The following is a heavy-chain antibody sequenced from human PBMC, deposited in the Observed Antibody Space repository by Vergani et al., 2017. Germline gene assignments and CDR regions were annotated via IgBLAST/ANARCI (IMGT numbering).Heavy chain of an antibody. D-gene: IGHD6-19*01. V-gene: IGHV3-23*01. CDR1: GFTFSSYA. CDR3: AKTLAVAGNVLLSYGMDV. J-gene: IGHJ6*02. CDR2: SSGSGGST. Sequence: EVQLLESGGGLVQPGGSLRLSCAASGFTFSSYAMSWVRQAPGKGLEWVSASSGSGGSTYYADSVTGRFTISRDNSKNTLYLPMNSLRAEDTAVYYCAKTLAVAGNVLLSYGMDVWGQGTTVTVSS.